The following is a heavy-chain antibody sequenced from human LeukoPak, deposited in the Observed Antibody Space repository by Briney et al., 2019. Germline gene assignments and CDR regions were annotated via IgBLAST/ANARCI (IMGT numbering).Heavy chain of an antibody. J-gene: IGHJ4*02. CDR1: GGTFSSYA. Sequence: GASVKVSCKASGGTFSSYAISWVRQAPGQGLERMGGIIPIFGTANYAQKFQGRVTITADESTSTAYMELSSLRSEDTAVYYCARPQHGSGSYNFDYWGQGTLVTVSS. V-gene: IGHV1-69*13. D-gene: IGHD3-10*01. CDR2: IIPIFGTA. CDR3: ARPQHGSGSYNFDY.